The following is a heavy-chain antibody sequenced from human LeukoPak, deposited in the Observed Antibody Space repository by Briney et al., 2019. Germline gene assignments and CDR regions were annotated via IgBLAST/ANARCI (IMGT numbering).Heavy chain of an antibody. CDR1: GGTFINYA. J-gene: IGHJ5*02. CDR3: AKDGPTDILTGYYIGNWYDP. Sequence: SVTVSFKGSGGTFINYAFSGVRQAPGQGLEGMGGSIPIFGTANYAHKLQGRVTITVDESTRAASMYLRSQRSGDTAVYNCAKDGPTDILTGYYIGNWYDPWGQGTLVTVSS. V-gene: IGHV1-69*13. CDR2: SIPIFGTA. D-gene: IGHD3-9*01.